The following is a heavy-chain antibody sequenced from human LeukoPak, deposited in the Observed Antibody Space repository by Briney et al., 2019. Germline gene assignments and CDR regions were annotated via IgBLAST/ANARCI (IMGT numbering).Heavy chain of an antibody. CDR3: TRDPRRLDY. V-gene: IGHV3-11*05. CDR1: GFTFSDYY. J-gene: IGHJ4*02. Sequence: PGGSLRLSCTVSGFTFSDYYMTWVRQAPGKGLEWLSYISGNSGDINYLDSVRGRYTISRDNAKNSLYLQMNSLRVEDTAVYYCTRDPRRLDYLGQGTLVTVSS. CDR2: ISGNSGDI.